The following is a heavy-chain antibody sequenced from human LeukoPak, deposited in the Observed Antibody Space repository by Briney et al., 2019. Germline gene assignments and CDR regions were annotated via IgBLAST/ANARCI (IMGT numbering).Heavy chain of an antibody. Sequence: PGRSLRLSCAASGFTFSSYAMHWVHQAPGKGLEWVAVISYDGSNKYYADSVKGRFTISRDNSKNTLYLQMNSLRAEDTAVYYCAGAERWATALESWGQRALVSVSS. CDR2: ISYDGSNK. V-gene: IGHV3-30-3*01. CDR3: AGAERWATALES. J-gene: IGHJ5*02. D-gene: IGHD1-26*01. CDR1: GFTFSSYA.